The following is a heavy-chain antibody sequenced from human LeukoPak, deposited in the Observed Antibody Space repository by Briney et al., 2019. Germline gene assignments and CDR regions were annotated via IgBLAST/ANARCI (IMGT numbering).Heavy chain of an antibody. CDR3: ARDFCSGGSCYPDAFDI. CDR1: GFTFSSYG. D-gene: IGHD2-15*01. Sequence: GRSLRLSCAASGFTFSSYGVHWVRQAPGKGLEWVAVIWYDGTNTYYADSVKGRFTISRDNSKNTLYLQMNSLRAEDTAVYYCARDFCSGGSCYPDAFDIWGQETMVAVSS. V-gene: IGHV3-33*01. J-gene: IGHJ3*02. CDR2: IWYDGTNT.